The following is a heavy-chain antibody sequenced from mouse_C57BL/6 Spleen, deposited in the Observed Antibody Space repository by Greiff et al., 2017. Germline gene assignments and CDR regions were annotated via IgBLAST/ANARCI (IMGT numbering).Heavy chain of an antibody. V-gene: IGHV1-69*01. CDR3: ARADDYDAWFAY. J-gene: IGHJ3*01. D-gene: IGHD2-4*01. CDR2: IDPSDSYT. CDR1: GYTFTSYW. Sequence: QVQLQQPGAELVMPGASVKLSCKASGYTFTSYWMHWVKQRSGQGLEWIGEIDPSDSYTNYNQKFKGKSTLTVDKSSSTAYMQLSSLTSEDSAVYYCARADDYDAWFAYWGQGTLVTVSA.